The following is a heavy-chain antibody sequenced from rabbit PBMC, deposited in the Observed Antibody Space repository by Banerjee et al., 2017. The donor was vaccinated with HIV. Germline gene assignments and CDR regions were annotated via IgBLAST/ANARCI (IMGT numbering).Heavy chain of an antibody. CDR2: IDTGSSGRT. CDR3: ARTGSGSDGWWEYFGL. V-gene: IGHV1S40*01. D-gene: IGHD6-1*01. CDR1: GFTISSSYY. Sequence: GGDLVKPEGSLTLTCTASGFTISSSYYMCWVRQAPGKGLEWIACIDTGSSGRTYYASWAKGRFTISKASSTTVTLQMTSLTAADTATYFCARTGSGSDGWWEYFGLWGPGTLVTDS. J-gene: IGHJ4*01.